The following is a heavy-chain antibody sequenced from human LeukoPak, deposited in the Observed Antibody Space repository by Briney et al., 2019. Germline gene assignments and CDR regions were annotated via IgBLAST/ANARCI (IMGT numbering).Heavy chain of an antibody. CDR1: GFTFSSYS. CDR2: ISSGNNYI. Sequence: PGGSLRLSCAASGFTFSSYSMNWVRQAPGKGLEWVSSISSGNNYIYYSDSVKGRFTISRDNAKNSLYLQMNSLRAEDTAVYYCARLSGSGSSGYWGQGTLVTVSS. D-gene: IGHD3-10*01. J-gene: IGHJ4*02. CDR3: ARLSGSGSSGY. V-gene: IGHV3-21*01.